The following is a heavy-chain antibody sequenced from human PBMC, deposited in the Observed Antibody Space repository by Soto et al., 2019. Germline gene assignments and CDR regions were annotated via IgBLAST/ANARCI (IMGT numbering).Heavy chain of an antibody. CDR3: ARPAPPSYNYVDY. CDR2: ISYSGAT. Sequence: SETLSLTCAVSGGSISTGSDSWGWIRQPPGKGLEWIGSISYSGATYYNPSLKSRVTISVDTSKIQFSLNLRSVTAADTAVYFCARPAPPSYNYVDYWGQGILVTVSS. J-gene: IGHJ4*02. V-gene: IGHV4-39*01. D-gene: IGHD3-16*01. CDR1: GGSISTGSDS.